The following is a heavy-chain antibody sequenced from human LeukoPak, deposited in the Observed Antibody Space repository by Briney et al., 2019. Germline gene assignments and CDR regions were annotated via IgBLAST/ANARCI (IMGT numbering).Heavy chain of an antibody. J-gene: IGHJ4*02. CDR3: ARPYGGNPGYFDY. CDR1: GGSISSSSEY. D-gene: IGHD4-23*01. V-gene: IGHV4-39*01. CDR2: IYYSGTT. Sequence: NPSETLSLTCTISGGSISSSSEYCGWIRQPPGKGLEWIGNIYYSGTTYYNPSLKSRVTISVDTSKNQFSLKLSSVTAADTAVYYCARPYGGNPGYFDYWGQGTLVTVSS.